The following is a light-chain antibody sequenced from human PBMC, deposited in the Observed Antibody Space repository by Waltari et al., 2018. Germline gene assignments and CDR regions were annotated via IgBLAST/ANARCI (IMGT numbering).Light chain of an antibody. CDR3: QAWDSTSHVV. V-gene: IGLV3-1*01. J-gene: IGLJ2*01. CDR2: EDS. Sequence: SYEVTQAPSVSVSPGQTASITCSGDKLGDKYVCWYQQKPGQSPVVVIYEDSERPSGIPERFSGSNSGNTATLTISGTQPMDEADYYCQAWDSTSHVVFGGGTKLTVL. CDR1: KLGDKY.